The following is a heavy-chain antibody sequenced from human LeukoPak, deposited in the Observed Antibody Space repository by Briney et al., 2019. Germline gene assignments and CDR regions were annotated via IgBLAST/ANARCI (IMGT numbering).Heavy chain of an antibody. CDR2: IKQDGREK. Sequence: GGSLRLSCAASGFTFSIYWMSWVRQAPGKGLEWVANIKQDGREKYYVDSMKGRFTISRDNAKNSLYLQMNSLRVEDTAVYYCARDLYYGSGTPPYSFDYWGQGTLVTVSS. CDR1: GFTFSIYW. CDR3: ARDLYYGSGTPPYSFDY. J-gene: IGHJ4*02. D-gene: IGHD3-10*01. V-gene: IGHV3-7*01.